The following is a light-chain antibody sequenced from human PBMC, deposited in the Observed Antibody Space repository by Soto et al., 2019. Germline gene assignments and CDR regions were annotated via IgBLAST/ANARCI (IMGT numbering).Light chain of an antibody. Sequence: EMVMTQSPATLSVSPGERATLSCRASQNLSRNLAWYQQQPGQAPRLLIFYASTRATGIPARFSGSGSGTDFTLTISSLQSEXXXXXXXXXXXXWPHTFGQGTKLEIK. V-gene: IGKV3-15*01. CDR1: QNLSRN. CDR3: XXXXXWPHT. CDR2: YAS. J-gene: IGKJ2*01.